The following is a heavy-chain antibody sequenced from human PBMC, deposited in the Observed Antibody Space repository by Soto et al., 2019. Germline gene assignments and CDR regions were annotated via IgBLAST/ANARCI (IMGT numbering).Heavy chain of an antibody. J-gene: IGHJ6*02. CDR1: GCTFSSYA. D-gene: IGHD3-3*01. Sequence: SVKVSCKASGCTFSSYAISWVRQAPGQGLEWMGGIIPIFGTANYAQKFQGRVTITADESTSTAYMELSSLRSEDTAVYYCASEDRSGWKGIAYYFSCCMDVWGQGTWVTVSS. CDR2: IIPIFGTA. CDR3: ASEDRSGWKGIAYYFSCCMDV. V-gene: IGHV1-69*13.